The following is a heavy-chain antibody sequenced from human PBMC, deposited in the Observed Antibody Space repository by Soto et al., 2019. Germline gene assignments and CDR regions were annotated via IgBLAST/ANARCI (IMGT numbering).Heavy chain of an antibody. CDR3: ARGRGITIFGTQGYYGMDV. CDR2: IYYSGST. V-gene: IGHV4-59*01. D-gene: IGHD3-3*01. J-gene: IGHJ6*02. Sequence: SETLSLTCTVSGGSISSYYWSWIRQPPGKGLEWIGYIYYSGSTNYNPSLKSRVTISVDTSKNQFSLKLSSVTAADTAVYYCARGRGITIFGTQGYYGMDVWGQGTTGTV. CDR1: GGSISSYY.